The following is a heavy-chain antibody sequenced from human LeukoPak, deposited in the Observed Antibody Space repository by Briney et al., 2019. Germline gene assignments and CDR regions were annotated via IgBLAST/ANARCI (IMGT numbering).Heavy chain of an antibody. CDR3: ASLYGSSWYGGDFDY. CDR2: IYYSGST. J-gene: IGHJ4*02. Sequence: SETLPLTCTVSGGSISSYYWSWIRQPPGKGLEWIGYIYYSGSTNYNPSLKSRVTISVDTSKNQFSLKLSSVTAADTAVYYCASLYGSSWYGGDFDYWGQGTLVTVSS. CDR1: GGSISSYY. D-gene: IGHD6-13*01. V-gene: IGHV4-59*01.